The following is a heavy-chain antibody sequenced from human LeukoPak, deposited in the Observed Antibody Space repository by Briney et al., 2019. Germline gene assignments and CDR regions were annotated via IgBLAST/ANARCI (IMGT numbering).Heavy chain of an antibody. D-gene: IGHD3-22*01. CDR2: INPNSGGT. V-gene: IGHV1-2*02. CDR3: ARELDSSGPKYYYYYYGMDV. J-gene: IGHJ6*02. Sequence: ASVKVSCKASGYTFTGYYMHWVRHAPGQGLEWMGWINPNSGGTKYAQKFQGRVTMTRDTSTSTAYMELRSLRSDDTAVYYCARELDSSGPKYYYYYYGMDVWGRGTTVTVSS. CDR1: GYTFTGYY.